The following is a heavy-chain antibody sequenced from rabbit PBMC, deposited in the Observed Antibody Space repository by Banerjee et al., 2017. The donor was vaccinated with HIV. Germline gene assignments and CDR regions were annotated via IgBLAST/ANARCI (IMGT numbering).Heavy chain of an antibody. D-gene: IGHD4-1*01. V-gene: IGHV1S45*01. CDR1: GFSFSNKYV. J-gene: IGHJ4*01. CDR3: ARDLAGVIGWNFDL. CDR2: IYVGSSGST. Sequence: QEQLEESGGGLVKPGGSLKLSCKASGFSFSNKYVMCWVRQAPGKGLEWIACIYVGSSGSTYYANCAKGRFTISKTSSTAVTLQMTSLTAADTATYFCARDLAGVIGWNFDLWGQGTLVTVS.